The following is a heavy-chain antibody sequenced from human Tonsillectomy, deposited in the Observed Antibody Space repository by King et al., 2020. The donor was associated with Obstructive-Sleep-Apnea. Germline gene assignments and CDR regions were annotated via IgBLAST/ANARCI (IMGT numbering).Heavy chain of an antibody. D-gene: IGHD2-2*01. J-gene: IGHJ4*02. CDR2: ITWNGAII. CDR3: AKEPIIVVPASRAIDY. V-gene: IGHV3-9*01. Sequence: VQLVESGGGLVQPGRALKLSCVASGFTFDNCAMHWVRQLPGKGLEWVSGITWNGAIIGYADSVKGRFTISRDNAKNSLYLQMNSLRPEDTALYYCAKEPIIVVPASRAIDYWGPGTLVIVSS. CDR1: GFTFDNCA.